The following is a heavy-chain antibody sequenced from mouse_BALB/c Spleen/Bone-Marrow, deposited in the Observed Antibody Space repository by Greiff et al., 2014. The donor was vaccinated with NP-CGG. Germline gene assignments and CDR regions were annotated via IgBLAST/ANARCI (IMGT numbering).Heavy chain of an antibody. CDR1: GYTFTNYW. CDR3: ARSNYPYAMDY. D-gene: IGHD2-5*01. CDR2: IYPGDGDT. J-gene: IGHJ4*01. Sequence: QVQLQQSGAELARPGTSVKLSCKTFGYTFTNYWMQWIKQRPGQGLEWIGTIYPGDGDTRYTQKFKGKATLTADKSSSTAYMQLSSLASEDSAVYYCARSNYPYAMDYWGQGTSVTVSS. V-gene: IGHV1-87*01.